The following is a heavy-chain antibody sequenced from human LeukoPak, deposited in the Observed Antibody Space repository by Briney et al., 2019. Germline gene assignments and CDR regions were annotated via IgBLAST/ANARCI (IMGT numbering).Heavy chain of an antibody. CDR2: IKSDGSST. D-gene: IGHD6-19*01. Sequence: SGGSLRLSCAASGFTFSNYWMHWVRQAPGKVLVWVSRIKSDGSSTSYADSVKGRFTISRDNAKHTLYLQMNSLRAEDTAVYYCARVGAVAGAFDIWGQGTMVTVSS. V-gene: IGHV3-74*01. J-gene: IGHJ3*02. CDR3: ARVGAVAGAFDI. CDR1: GFTFSNYW.